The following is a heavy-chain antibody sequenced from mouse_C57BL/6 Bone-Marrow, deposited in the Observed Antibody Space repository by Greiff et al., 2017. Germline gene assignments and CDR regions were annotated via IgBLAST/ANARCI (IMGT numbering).Heavy chain of an antibody. CDR1: GFTFSSYG. CDR3: ARRGVVARYAMDY. D-gene: IGHD1-1*01. Sequence: EVKVVESGGDLVKPGGSLKLSCAASGFTFSSYGMSWVRQTPDKRLEWVATISSGGSYTYYPDSVKGRFTISRDNAKNTLYLQMSSLKSEDTAMYYCARRGVVARYAMDYWGQGTSVTVSS. CDR2: ISSGGSYT. J-gene: IGHJ4*01. V-gene: IGHV5-6*02.